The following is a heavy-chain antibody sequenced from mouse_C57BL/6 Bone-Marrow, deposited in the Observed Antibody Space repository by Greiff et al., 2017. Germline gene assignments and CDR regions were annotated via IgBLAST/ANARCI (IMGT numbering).Heavy chain of an antibody. J-gene: IGHJ1*03. CDR1: GYTFTSYW. CDR2: IDPSDSYP. D-gene: IGHD1-1*01. V-gene: IGHV1-50*01. Sequence: QVQLQQSGAELVKPGASVKLSCKASGYTFTSYWMQWVKQRPGQGLEWIGEIDPSDSYPNYNQKFKGKAPLTVDTSSSTAYMQLSSLTSEDSSVYYCARSSSYWYFDVWGTGTTVTVSS. CDR3: ARSSSYWYFDV.